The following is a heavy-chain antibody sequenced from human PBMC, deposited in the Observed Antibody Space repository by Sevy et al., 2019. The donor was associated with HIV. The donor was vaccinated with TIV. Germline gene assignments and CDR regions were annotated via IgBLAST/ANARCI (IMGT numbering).Heavy chain of an antibody. CDR2: INPKSGAT. CDR1: GYTFSDSGYY. CDR3: ARGIQLWFPYFDY. Sequence: ASVKVSCKASGYTFSDSGYYVHWVRQAPGQGLEWMGWINPKSGATNYAQKFQGRVTMTRDTSVSTANMELNRLRSDDTAVYYCARGIQLWFPYFDYWGQGTLVTVSS. J-gene: IGHJ4*02. V-gene: IGHV1-2*02. D-gene: IGHD5-18*01.